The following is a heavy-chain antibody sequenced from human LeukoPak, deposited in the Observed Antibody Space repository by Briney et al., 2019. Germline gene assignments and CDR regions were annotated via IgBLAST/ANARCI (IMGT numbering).Heavy chain of an antibody. Sequence: ASVKVSCKAPGGTFSSYAISWVRQAPGQGLEWMGGIIPIFGTANYAQKFQGRVTITADESTSTAYMELSSLRSEDTAVYYCARDGLRSSRDLDYWGQGTLVTVSS. V-gene: IGHV1-69*13. J-gene: IGHJ4*02. D-gene: IGHD1-26*01. CDR2: IIPIFGTA. CDR3: ARDGLRSSRDLDY. CDR1: GGTFSSYA.